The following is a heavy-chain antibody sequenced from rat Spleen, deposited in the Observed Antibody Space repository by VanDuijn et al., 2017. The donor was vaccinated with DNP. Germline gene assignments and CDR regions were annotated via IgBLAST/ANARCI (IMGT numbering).Heavy chain of an antibody. CDR2: ISTGGGST. J-gene: IGHJ2*01. D-gene: IGHD1-5*01. CDR3: AKDGIGTTGDYFDY. Sequence: EVQLVESGGGLVQPGRSMKLSCAASGFTFSHYYMAWVRQAPTKGLEWVASISTGGGSTYYRDSVKGRFTVSRDNAKSSLYLQMNSLRSEDTATYYCAKDGIGTTGDYFDYWGQGVMVTVSS. V-gene: IGHV5-25*01. CDR1: GFTFSHYY.